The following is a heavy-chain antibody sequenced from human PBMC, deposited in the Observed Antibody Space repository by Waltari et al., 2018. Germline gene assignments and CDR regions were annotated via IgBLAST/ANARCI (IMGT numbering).Heavy chain of an antibody. CDR3: AAGYYYDSSGYYPWDAFDI. CDR1: GFTFTSSA. Sequence: QMQLVQSGPEVKKPGTSVKVSCQASGFTFTSSAVQWVRQASGQRLEWIGWIVVGSGNTNYAQKFQERVTITRDMSTSTADMELSSLRSEDTAVYYCAAGYYYDSSGYYPWDAFDIWGQGTMVTVSS. J-gene: IGHJ3*02. D-gene: IGHD3-22*01. V-gene: IGHV1-58*01. CDR2: IVVGSGNT.